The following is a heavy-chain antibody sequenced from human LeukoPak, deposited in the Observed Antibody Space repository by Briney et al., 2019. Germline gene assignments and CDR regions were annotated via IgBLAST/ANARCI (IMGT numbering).Heavy chain of an antibody. D-gene: IGHD6-13*01. Sequence: GGSLRLSCAASGFTFSSYGMHWVRQAPGKGLEWVAVISYDGSNKYYADSVKGRFTISRDNSKNTLYLQMNSLRAEDTAVYYCAKVGDSSRTYDAFDIWGQGTMVTVSS. CDR1: GFTFSSYG. V-gene: IGHV3-30*18. CDR2: ISYDGSNK. CDR3: AKVGDSSRTYDAFDI. J-gene: IGHJ3*02.